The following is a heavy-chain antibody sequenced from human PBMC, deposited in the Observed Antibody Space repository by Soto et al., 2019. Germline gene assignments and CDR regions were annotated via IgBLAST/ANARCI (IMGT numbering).Heavy chain of an antibody. D-gene: IGHD3-10*01. CDR1: GGYIISGGCY. Sequence: SETKSLTCTVSGGYIISGGCYWSWKKKHPGKGLEWIGYIYYSGSTYYNPSLKSRVTISVDTSKNQFSLKLSSVTAADTAVYYCARAPITMVRGVIIVSRGMDVWGQGTTVTVSS. V-gene: IGHV4-31*03. CDR3: ARAPITMVRGVIIVSRGMDV. J-gene: IGHJ6*02. CDR2: IYYSGST.